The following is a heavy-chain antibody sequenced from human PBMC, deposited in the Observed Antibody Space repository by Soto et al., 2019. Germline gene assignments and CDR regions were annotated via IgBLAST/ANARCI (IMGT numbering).Heavy chain of an antibody. CDR2: IYYSGST. CDR1: AGSISSSSYY. CDR3: ARHPTAVAGSNYYYYGMDV. V-gene: IGHV4-39*01. Sequence: SETLSLTCTFSAGSISSSSYYWGRIRQPPGKGLEWIGSIYYSGSTYYNPSLKSRVTISVDTSKNQFSLKLSSVTAADTAVYYCARHPTAVAGSNYYYYGMDVWGQGTTVT. D-gene: IGHD6-19*01. J-gene: IGHJ6*02.